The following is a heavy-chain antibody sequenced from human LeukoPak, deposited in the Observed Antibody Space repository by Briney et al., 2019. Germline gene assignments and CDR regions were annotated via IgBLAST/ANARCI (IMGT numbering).Heavy chain of an antibody. CDR2: ISGSGGST. CDR1: GFTFSSYV. V-gene: IGHV3-23*01. CDR3: AKDKDTIFGVVIIGYYFDY. J-gene: IGHJ4*02. D-gene: IGHD3-3*01. Sequence: PGGSLRLSCAASGFTFSSYVMSWVRQAPGKGLEWVSAISGSGGSTYYADSVKGRLTISRDNSKNTLYLQMNSLRAEDTAVYYCAKDKDTIFGVVIIGYYFDYWGQGTLVTVSS.